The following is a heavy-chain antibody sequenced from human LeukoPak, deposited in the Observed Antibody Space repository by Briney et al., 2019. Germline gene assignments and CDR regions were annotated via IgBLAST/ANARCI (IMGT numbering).Heavy chain of an antibody. CDR1: GGTFSSYA. J-gene: IGHJ4*02. CDR3: ASYSVVAATPPYFDY. V-gene: IGHV1-69*04. CDR2: IIPILGIA. D-gene: IGHD2-15*01. Sequence: SVRVSCKASGGTFSSYAISWVRQAPGQGLEWMGRIIPILGIANYAQKFQGRVTITADKSTSTAYMELSSLRSEDTAVYYCASYSVVAATPPYFDYWGQGTLVTVSS.